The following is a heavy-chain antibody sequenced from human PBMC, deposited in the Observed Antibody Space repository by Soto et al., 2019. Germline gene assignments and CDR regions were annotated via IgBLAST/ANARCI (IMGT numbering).Heavy chain of an antibody. CDR3: ARSYYYDSSEYYSPGDY. CDR2: ITTSSSLT. CDR1: GFTFGTYS. V-gene: IGHV3-48*02. J-gene: IGHJ4*02. D-gene: IGHD3-22*01. Sequence: GGSLRLSCAASGFTFGTYSMIWVRQAPGKGLEWISYITTSSSLTYYADSVKGRFTISRDNVKNSLYLQMNGLRDEDTAVYYCARSYYYDSSEYYSPGDYWGQGTLVTVSS.